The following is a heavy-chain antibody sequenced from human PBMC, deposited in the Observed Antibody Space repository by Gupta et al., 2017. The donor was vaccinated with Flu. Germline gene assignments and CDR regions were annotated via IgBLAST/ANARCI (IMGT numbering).Heavy chain of an antibody. CDR3: ARSKDIVVVPAEPNWFDP. Sequence: EVQLVESGGGLVQPGGSLRLSCAASGFTFSSYEMNWVRQAQGKGLEWVSYISSSGSTIYYADSVKGRFTISRDNAKNSLYLQMNSLRAEDTAVYYCARSKDIVVVPAEPNWFDPWGQGTLVTVSS. CDR2: ISSSGSTI. J-gene: IGHJ5*02. D-gene: IGHD2-2*01. V-gene: IGHV3-48*03. CDR1: GFTFSSYE.